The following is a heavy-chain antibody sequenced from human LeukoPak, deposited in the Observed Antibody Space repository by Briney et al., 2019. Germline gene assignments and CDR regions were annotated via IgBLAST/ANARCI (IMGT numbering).Heavy chain of an antibody. J-gene: IGHJ4*02. CDR2: INPNSGGT. CDR3: AXGYYYDSSGYYY. Sequence: ASVKVSRKASGYTFTGYYMHWVRQAPGQGLEWMGWINPNSGGTNYAQKFQGRGTMTRDTSISTAYMELSRLRSDDTAVVYFAXGYYYDSSGYYYWGQGTLVTVSS. CDR1: GYTFTGYY. V-gene: IGHV1-2*02. D-gene: IGHD3-22*01.